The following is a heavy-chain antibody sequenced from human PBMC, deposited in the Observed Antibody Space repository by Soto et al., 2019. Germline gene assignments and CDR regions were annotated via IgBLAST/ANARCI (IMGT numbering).Heavy chain of an antibody. CDR3: ASIGYDRSGDYNVY. CDR1: GSSFSSDDYY. CDR2: IHYSGST. D-gene: IGHD3-22*01. J-gene: IGHJ4*02. Sequence: QVQLQESGPGLVKPSQTLSLICTVSGSSFSSDDYYWTWIRQPPGKGLEWLDYIHYSGSTFYNPSFKSQLSISVDTSKNQFALKVNSVTAADTAVYYCASIGYDRSGDYNVYWGLGTLVTVSS. V-gene: IGHV4-30-4*01.